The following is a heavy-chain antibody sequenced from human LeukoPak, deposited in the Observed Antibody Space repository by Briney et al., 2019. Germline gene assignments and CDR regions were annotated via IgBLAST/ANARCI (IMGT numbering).Heavy chain of an antibody. CDR1: GFTCSSYA. CDR3: ARVGVDIVS. CDR2: ISYDGSNK. D-gene: IGHD5/OR15-5a*01. J-gene: IGHJ5*02. V-gene: IGHV3-30*01. Sequence: GGSLRLSCAASGFTCSSYAMHWVRQAPGKGLEWVAVISYDGSNKYYADSVKGRFTISRDNSKNTLYLQMNSLRAEDTAVYYCARVGVDIVSWGQGTLVTVSS.